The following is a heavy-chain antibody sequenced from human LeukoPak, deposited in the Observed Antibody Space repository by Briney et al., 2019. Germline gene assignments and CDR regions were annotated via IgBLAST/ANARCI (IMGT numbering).Heavy chain of an antibody. D-gene: IGHD3-9*01. CDR2: IYYSGST. J-gene: IGHJ5*02. CDR3: ARSGRDDILTGYSLEGNWFDP. Sequence: SETLSLTCTVSGGSISSSSYYWGWIRQPPGKGLEWIGSIYYSGSTYYNPSLKSRVTISVDTSKNQFSLKLNSVTPEDTAVYYCARSGRDDILTGYSLEGNWFDPWGQGTLVTVSS. CDR1: GGSISSSSYY. V-gene: IGHV4-39*07.